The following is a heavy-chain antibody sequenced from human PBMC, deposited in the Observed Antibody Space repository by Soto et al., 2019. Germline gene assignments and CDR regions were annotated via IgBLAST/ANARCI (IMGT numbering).Heavy chain of an antibody. CDR1: GGSISSHNW. V-gene: IGHV4-4*02. Sequence: SETLSLTCAVSGGSISSHNWWSWVRQPPGKGLEWIGEIYHSGGTNYNPSLKSRVIMSVVPSKNLFSLTLNSVTAADTAIYYCARGWDDVHGYRLDYWGRGTLVTVSS. J-gene: IGHJ4*02. CDR2: IYHSGGT. CDR3: ARGWDDVHGYRLDY. D-gene: IGHD3-16*02.